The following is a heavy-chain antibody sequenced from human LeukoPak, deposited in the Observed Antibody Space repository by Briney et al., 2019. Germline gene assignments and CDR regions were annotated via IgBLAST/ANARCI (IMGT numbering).Heavy chain of an antibody. V-gene: IGHV3-9*01. CDR3: AKDPSPFVSAFDI. D-gene: IGHD2-21*01. Sequence: GGSLRLSCAASGFTFDDYAMHWVRQAPGKGLEWVSGISWNSGSIGYADSVKGRFTISRDNAKNSLYLQMNSLRAEDTALYYCAKDPSPFVSAFDIWGQGTMVTVSS. J-gene: IGHJ3*02. CDR1: GFTFDDYA. CDR2: ISWNSGSI.